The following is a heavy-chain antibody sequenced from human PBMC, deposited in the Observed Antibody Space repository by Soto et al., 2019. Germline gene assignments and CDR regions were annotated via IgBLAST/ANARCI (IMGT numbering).Heavy chain of an antibody. CDR1: GFTFTSHG. CDR2: ISSRSSTI. D-gene: IGHD2-8*01. Sequence: PGGSLRLSCAGSGFTFTSHGMNWVRQAPGKGLEWVSYISSRSSTIFYADSVKGRFTISRDNVKNSLYLQMNSLRAEDTAVYYCASGTNGAFFVYWGQGILVTVSS. V-gene: IGHV3-48*04. CDR3: ASGTNGAFFVY. J-gene: IGHJ4*02.